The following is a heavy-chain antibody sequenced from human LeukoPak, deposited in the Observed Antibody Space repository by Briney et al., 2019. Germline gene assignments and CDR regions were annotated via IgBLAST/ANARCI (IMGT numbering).Heavy chain of an antibody. J-gene: IGHJ4*02. V-gene: IGHV1-18*04. CDR2: ISAFNGDT. D-gene: IGHD5-24*01. CDR1: GYTFTGYY. CDR3: ARSRWLQLGGDS. Sequence: ASVRVSCKASGYTFTGYYMHWVRQAPGQGLEWMGWISAFNGDTYYSQRLQGRVTMTTDTSTSTAYMELRSLTSDDTAVYYCARSRWLQLGGDSWGQGTLVTVSS.